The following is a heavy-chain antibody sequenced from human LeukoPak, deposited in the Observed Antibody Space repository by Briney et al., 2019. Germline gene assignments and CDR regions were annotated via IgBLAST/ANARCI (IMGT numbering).Heavy chain of an antibody. CDR1: GFSFSSYA. J-gene: IGHJ3*02. CDR3: VRDRRFPDDVFDI. D-gene: IGHD2-21*01. CDR2: ITSRSDQI. Sequence: PGGSLRLSCAASGFSFSSYAMGWVRQAPGKGLEWVSTITSRSDQIWNVDSVRGRFTISRDNSKNTLYLQMNSLRAEDTALYYCVRDRRFPDDVFDIWGQGTMVTVS. V-gene: IGHV3-23*01.